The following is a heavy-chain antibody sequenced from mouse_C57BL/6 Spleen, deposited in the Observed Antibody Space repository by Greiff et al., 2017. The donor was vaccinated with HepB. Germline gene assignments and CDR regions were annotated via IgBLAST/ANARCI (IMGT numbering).Heavy chain of an antibody. D-gene: IGHD1-1*01. J-gene: IGHJ2*01. CDR2: ISTYYGDA. CDR3: SMFHYYGSSYGHYFDY. CDR1: GYTFTDYA. V-gene: IGHV1-67*01. Sequence: QVQLQQSGPELVRPGVSVKISCKGSGYTFTDYAMHWVKQSHAKSLEWIGVISTYYGDASYNQKFKDKATMTVDKTSRTAYMELARLTSEDSAVYYCSMFHYYGSSYGHYFDYWGQGTTLTVSS.